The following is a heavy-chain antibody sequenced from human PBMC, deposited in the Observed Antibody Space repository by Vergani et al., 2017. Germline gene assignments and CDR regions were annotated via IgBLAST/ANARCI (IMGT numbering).Heavy chain of an antibody. CDR1: GFTFSSYA. CDR3: STDHAWGEYFDY. J-gene: IGHJ4*02. Sequence: EVQLLESGGGLVQPGGSLRLSCAASGFTFSSYAMSWVRQAPGKGLEWVSAISGSGGSTYYADSVKGRFTISRDNSKNTLYLQMNSLRAEDTAVYYCSTDHAWGEYFDYWGQGTLVTVSS. CDR2: ISGSGGST. V-gene: IGHV3-23*01. D-gene: IGHD3-16*01.